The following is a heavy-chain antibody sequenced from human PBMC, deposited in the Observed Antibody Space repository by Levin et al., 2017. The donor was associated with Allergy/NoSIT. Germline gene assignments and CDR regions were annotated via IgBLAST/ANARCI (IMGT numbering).Heavy chain of an antibody. CDR3: ASSPDTAMTFHGMDV. Sequence: SSETLSLTCTVSGGSIISYYWSWIRQPPGKGLEWIGYIYYSGSTTYNPSLKSRVSISVDTSKNQFSLKLSSVTAADTAVYYCASSPDTAMTFHGMDVWGQGTTVTVSS. CDR1: GGSIISYY. J-gene: IGHJ6*02. V-gene: IGHV4-59*01. D-gene: IGHD5-18*01. CDR2: IYYSGST.